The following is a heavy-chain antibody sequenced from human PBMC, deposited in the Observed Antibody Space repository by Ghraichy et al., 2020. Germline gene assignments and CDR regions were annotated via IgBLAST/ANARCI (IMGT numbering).Heavy chain of an antibody. CDR2: INHSGST. Sequence: SETLSLTCAVYGGSFSGYYWSWIRQPPGKGLEWIGEINHSGSTNYNPSLKSRVTISVDTSKNQFSLKLSSVTAADTAVYYCARGTSYDFWSGYYVYFDYWGQGTLVTVSS. J-gene: IGHJ4*02. V-gene: IGHV4-34*01. CDR3: ARGTSYDFWSGYYVYFDY. CDR1: GGSFSGYY. D-gene: IGHD3-3*01.